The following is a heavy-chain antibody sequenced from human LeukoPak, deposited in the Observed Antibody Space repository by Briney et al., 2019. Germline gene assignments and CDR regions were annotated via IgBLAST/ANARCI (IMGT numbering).Heavy chain of an antibody. Sequence: PGGSLRLSCAASGFTFDDYALTWVRQAPGKGLEWVSSISGSGDSIFYAGTVKGRFTISRDNPKKTLYLQMNSLRAEDTAIYYCAKDALNYVWGSPHAFDIWGQGTMVTVSS. V-gene: IGHV3-23*01. CDR3: AKDALNYVWGSPHAFDI. CDR1: GFTFDDYA. J-gene: IGHJ3*02. CDR2: ISGSGDSI. D-gene: IGHD3-16*01.